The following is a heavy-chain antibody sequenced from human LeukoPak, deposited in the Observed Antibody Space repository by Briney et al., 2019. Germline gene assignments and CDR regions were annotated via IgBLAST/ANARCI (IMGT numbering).Heavy chain of an antibody. CDR1: GFTFDDYA. Sequence: GGSLRLSCAASGFTFDDYAMHWVRQAPGKGLEWVSSISSSSSYIYYADSVKGRFTISRDNAKNSLYLQMNSLRAEDTAVYYCAREGPFDYWGQGTLVTVSS. J-gene: IGHJ4*02. V-gene: IGHV3-21*01. CDR2: ISSSSSYI. CDR3: AREGPFDY.